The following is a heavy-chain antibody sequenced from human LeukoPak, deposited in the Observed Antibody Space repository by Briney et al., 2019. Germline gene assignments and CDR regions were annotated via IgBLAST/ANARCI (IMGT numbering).Heavy chain of an antibody. CDR3: AKCWDSSSWYAGHYDY. V-gene: IGHV3-9*01. J-gene: IGHJ4*02. CDR1: GFTFQDYA. D-gene: IGHD6-13*01. Sequence: GGSLRLSCAASGFTFQDYAIHWVRQPPGKGLEWVSGVSWNSGTIGYADSVKGRFTISRDNAKNSLFLQMNSLRAEDTALYYCAKCWDSSSWYAGHYDYWGQGTLVTVSS. CDR2: VSWNSGTI.